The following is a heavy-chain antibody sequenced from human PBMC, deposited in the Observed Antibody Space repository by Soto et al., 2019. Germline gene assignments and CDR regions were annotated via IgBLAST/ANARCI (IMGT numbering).Heavy chain of an antibody. V-gene: IGHV4-30-4*01. D-gene: IGHD3-16*01. J-gene: IGHJ5*01. Sequence: SETLSLTCTVSGDSISGPDYYWSWIRQAPGKGLELIGYVYYRGSIYYTPSFESRVSISIDTSKNQFSLRLTSVTAADSAVYFCARVTFTPNWFDSWGKGILVTVSS. CDR2: VYYRGSI. CDR3: ARVTFTPNWFDS. CDR1: GDSISGPDYY.